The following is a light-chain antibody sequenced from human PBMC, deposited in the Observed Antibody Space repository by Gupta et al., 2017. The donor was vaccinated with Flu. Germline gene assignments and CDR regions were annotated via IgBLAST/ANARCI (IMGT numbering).Light chain of an antibody. V-gene: IGKV1-39*01. CDR3: QKSYSTPRT. CDR1: QSSSSY. Sequence: PSSLSASVGDRVTITCRASQSSSSYLNWYQQKPGKAPKLLIYAASSLQSGVPSRVSGSGSGTDFTLTIRSLQPEDFATYYCQKSYSTPRTFGGGTKVEIK. CDR2: AAS. J-gene: IGKJ4*01.